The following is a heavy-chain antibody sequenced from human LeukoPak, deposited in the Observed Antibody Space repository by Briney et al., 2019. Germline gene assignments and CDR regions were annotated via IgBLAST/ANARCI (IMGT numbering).Heavy chain of an antibody. CDR3: ARSLPFDP. J-gene: IGHJ5*02. Sequence: PGGSLRLSCAASGFTFSSYNMYWVRQAPGEGLEWVSSISSSSSYIYYADSVKGRFTISRDNAQNSLYLQMNSLRAEDTAVYYCARSLPFDPWGQGTLVTVSS. V-gene: IGHV3-21*01. CDR1: GFTFSSYN. CDR2: ISSSSSYI.